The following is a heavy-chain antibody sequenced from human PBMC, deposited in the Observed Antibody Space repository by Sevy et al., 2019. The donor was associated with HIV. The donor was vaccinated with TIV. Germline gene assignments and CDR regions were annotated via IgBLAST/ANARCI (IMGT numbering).Heavy chain of an antibody. J-gene: IGHJ4*02. CDR3: ANLSPCSGSYYDY. Sequence: GGSLRLSCAASGFTFSSYAMSWVRQAPGKGLEWVSAISGSGGSTYYADSVKGRFTISRDNSKNTRYLQMNSLRAEDTAVSYCANLSPCSGSYYDYWGQGTLVTVSS. CDR2: ISGSGGST. CDR1: GFTFSSYA. D-gene: IGHD3-10*02. V-gene: IGHV3-23*01.